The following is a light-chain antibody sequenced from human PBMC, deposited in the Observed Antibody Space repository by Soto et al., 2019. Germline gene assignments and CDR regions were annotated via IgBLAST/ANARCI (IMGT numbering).Light chain of an antibody. Sequence: QSALTQPPSASGSPGQSVTISCTRTSNDVGSYNYVSWYQQHPGKAPKLMIYEVSKRPSGVPDRFSGSKSGNTASLTVSGLQAEDEADYYCSSYAGSNNVVFGGGTKLTVL. CDR1: SNDVGSYNY. CDR3: SSYAGSNNVV. J-gene: IGLJ2*01. CDR2: EVS. V-gene: IGLV2-8*01.